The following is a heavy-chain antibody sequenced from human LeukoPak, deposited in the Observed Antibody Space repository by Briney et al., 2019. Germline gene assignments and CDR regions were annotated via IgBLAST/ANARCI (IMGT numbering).Heavy chain of an antibody. Sequence: ASMKVSCKASGYTFTGYYMHWVRQAPGQGLEWMGRINPNSGGTNYAQQFQGRVTMTRDTSISTAYMELSRLRSDDTAVYYCASTPSRYSSSWYSAYWGQGTLVTVSS. CDR3: ASTPSRYSSSWYSAY. CDR1: GYTFTGYY. D-gene: IGHD6-13*01. CDR2: INPNSGGT. V-gene: IGHV1-2*06. J-gene: IGHJ4*02.